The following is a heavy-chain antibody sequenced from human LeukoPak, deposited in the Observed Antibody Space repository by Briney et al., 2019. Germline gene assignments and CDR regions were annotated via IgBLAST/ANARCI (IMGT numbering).Heavy chain of an antibody. V-gene: IGHV4-59*01. CDR1: GGSISSYY. CDR2: IYYSGST. D-gene: IGHD3-22*01. CDR3: ARSGDSSGYYVLLGY. J-gene: IGHJ4*02. Sequence: SSETLSLTCTVSGGSISSYYWSWIRQPPGKGLEWIGYIYYSGSTNYNPSLKSRVTISVDTSKNQFSLKLSSVTAADTAVYYCARSGDSSGYYVLLGYWGQGTLVAVSS.